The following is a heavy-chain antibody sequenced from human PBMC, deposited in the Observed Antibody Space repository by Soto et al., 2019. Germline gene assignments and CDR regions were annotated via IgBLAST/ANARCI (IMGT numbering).Heavy chain of an antibody. J-gene: IGHJ4*02. V-gene: IGHV3-30*18. D-gene: IGHD2-21*01. CDR2: ISYDGSNK. CDR3: AKDLLGGCSPIYYFDY. CDR1: GFTFSSYG. Sequence: QVQLVESGGGVVQPGRSLRLSCAASGFTFSSYGMHWVRQAPGKGLEWVAVISYDGSNKHYADSVKGRFTISRDNSKNTLYLQMNSLRAEDTAVYYCAKDLLGGCSPIYYFDYWGQGTLVTVSS.